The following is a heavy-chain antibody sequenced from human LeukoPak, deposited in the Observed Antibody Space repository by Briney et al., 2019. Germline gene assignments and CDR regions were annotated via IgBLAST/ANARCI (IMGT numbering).Heavy chain of an antibody. Sequence: KPSETLSLTCAVYGGSFSGYYWSWIRQPPGKGLEWIGEINHSGSTNYNPSLKSRVTISVDTSKNQFSLELSSVTAADTAVYYCASSNNYVWFDPWGQGALVTVSS. J-gene: IGHJ5*02. V-gene: IGHV4-34*01. CDR3: ASSNNYVWFDP. CDR2: INHSGST. D-gene: IGHD4-11*01. CDR1: GGSFSGYY.